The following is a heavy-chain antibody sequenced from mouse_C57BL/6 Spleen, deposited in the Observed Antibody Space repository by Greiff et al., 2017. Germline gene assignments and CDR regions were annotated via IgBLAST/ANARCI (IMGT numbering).Heavy chain of an antibody. V-gene: IGHV3-6*01. CDR1: GYSITSGYY. Sequence: EVQLQESGPGLVKPSQSLSLTCSVTGYSITSGYYWNWIRQFPGNKLEWMGYISYDGSNNYNPSLKNRISITRDTSKNQFFLKLNSVTTEDTATYCCAREGLHYAMDYWGQGTSVTVSS. CDR2: ISYDGSN. D-gene: IGHD2-4*01. J-gene: IGHJ4*01. CDR3: AREGLHYAMDY.